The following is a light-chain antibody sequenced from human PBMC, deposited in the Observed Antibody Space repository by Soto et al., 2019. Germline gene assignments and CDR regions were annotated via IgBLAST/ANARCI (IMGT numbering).Light chain of an antibody. J-gene: IGKJ5*01. Sequence: EIVLTQSPGTLCLSPGERATLSCRTSQSVSSSYLAWYQQKPGQAPRLLIYDASNRATGIPARFSGSGSGTDFTLTISSLEPEDFAVYYCQQRSNWPPITFGQGTRLEIK. CDR2: DAS. CDR3: QQRSNWPPIT. V-gene: IGKV3D-20*02. CDR1: QSVSSSY.